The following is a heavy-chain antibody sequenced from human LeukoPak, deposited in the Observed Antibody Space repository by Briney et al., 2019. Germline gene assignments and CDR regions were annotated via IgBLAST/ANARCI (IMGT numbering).Heavy chain of an antibody. D-gene: IGHD3-10*01. J-gene: IGHJ5*02. CDR2: IHPRRGDT. CDR3: ARDGDYGTGSYYRGCIDT. CDR1: GYSFSAFY. Sequence: GSAKVSCKTSGYSFSAFYIHWVRQAPRQGREWMGWIHPRRGDTNYAQKFQGSVTMTRDTSISTAYLDLSSLRSDDTAVYYCARDGDYGTGSYYRGCIDTWGEGTPGSVSP. V-gene: IGHV1-2*02.